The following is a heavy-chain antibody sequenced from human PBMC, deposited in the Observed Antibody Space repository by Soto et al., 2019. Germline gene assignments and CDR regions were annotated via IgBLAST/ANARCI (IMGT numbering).Heavy chain of an antibody. Sequence: QVQLVQSGAEVKKPGSSVKVSCNASGGTFSNYTITWVRQAPEQGLEWMGRIIAILDIANYAKKFQGRVTITADKSTSTAYMEMSSLRSEDTAVYYCARDVGLGPVTVSTHVDYWGQGTLVIVSS. CDR3: ARDVGLGPVTVSTHVDY. J-gene: IGHJ4*02. D-gene: IGHD4-17*01. CDR2: IIAILDIA. V-gene: IGHV1-69*08. CDR1: GGTFSNYT.